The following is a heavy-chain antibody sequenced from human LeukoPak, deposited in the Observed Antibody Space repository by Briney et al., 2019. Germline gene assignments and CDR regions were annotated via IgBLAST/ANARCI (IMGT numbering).Heavy chain of an antibody. CDR2: IYYSGST. V-gene: IGHV4-59*01. J-gene: IGHJ5*02. CDR3: ARVGILRFPSNWFDP. D-gene: IGHD3-3*01. Sequence: SETLSLTCTVSGASISSYYWSWIRPPPGKGLEWIGYIYYSGSTRYNPSLKSRVTLSVDTSKNQFSLKLSSVTAADTAVYYCARVGILRFPSNWFDPWGQGTLVTVSS. CDR1: GASISSYY.